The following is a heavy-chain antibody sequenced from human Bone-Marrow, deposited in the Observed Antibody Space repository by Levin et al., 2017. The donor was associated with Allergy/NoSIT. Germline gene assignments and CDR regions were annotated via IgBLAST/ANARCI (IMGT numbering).Heavy chain of an antibody. D-gene: IGHD6-13*01. CDR3: AKEKGVYGRLNWFDP. V-gene: IGHV3-30*18. CDR1: GFTFSSYG. CDR2: ISYDGSNK. Sequence: GGSLRLSCAASGFTFSSYGMHWVRQAPGKGLEWVAVISYDGSNKYYADSVKGRFTISRDNSKNTLYLQMNSLRAEDTAVYYCAKEKGVYGRLNWFDPWGQGTLVTVSS. J-gene: IGHJ5*02.